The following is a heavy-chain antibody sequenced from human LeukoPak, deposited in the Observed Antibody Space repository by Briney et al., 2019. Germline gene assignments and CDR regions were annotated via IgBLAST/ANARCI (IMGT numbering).Heavy chain of an antibody. V-gene: IGHV4-4*02. Sequence: SETLSLTCAVSGGSISSSNWWSGARQPPGKGLEWIGEIFHSGSTNYNPSLKRRVTISVDKSKNQIALKVSSVTAADTAVYYCARDNGGAVFDPWGQGTLVTVSS. CDR1: GGSISSSNW. CDR2: IFHSGST. D-gene: IGHD3-10*01. J-gene: IGHJ5*02. CDR3: ARDNGGAVFDP.